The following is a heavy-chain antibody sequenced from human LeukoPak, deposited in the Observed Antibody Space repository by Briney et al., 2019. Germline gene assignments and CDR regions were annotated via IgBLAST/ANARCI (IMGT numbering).Heavy chain of an antibody. D-gene: IGHD3/OR15-3a*01. Sequence: SETLSLTCAVYGGSFSGYYWSWIRQPPGKGLEWIGEISHSGSTNYNPSLKSRVTISVDTSKNQFSLKLRSVTAADTAVYYCARGWTFDPWGQGTLVTVSS. V-gene: IGHV4-34*01. CDR1: GGSFSGYY. CDR3: ARGWTFDP. CDR2: ISHSGST. J-gene: IGHJ5*02.